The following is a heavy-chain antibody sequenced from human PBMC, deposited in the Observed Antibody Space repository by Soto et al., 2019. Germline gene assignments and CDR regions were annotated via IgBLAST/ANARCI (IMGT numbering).Heavy chain of an antibody. CDR3: ARAQLVPPGFYYGMDV. V-gene: IGHV3-30-3*01. CDR1: GFTFSSYA. D-gene: IGHD6-6*01. J-gene: IGHJ6*02. CDR2: ISYDGSNK. Sequence: QVQLGESGGGVVQPGRSLRLSCAASGFTFSSYAMHWVRQAPGKGLEWVAVISYDGSNKYYADSVEGRFTISRDNSKSTLYLQRDRLRPEDTAVYSCARAQLVPPGFYYGMDVWGQGTTVTVSS.